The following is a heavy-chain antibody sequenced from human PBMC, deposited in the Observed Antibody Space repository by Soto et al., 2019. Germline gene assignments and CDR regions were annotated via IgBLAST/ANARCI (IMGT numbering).Heavy chain of an antibody. V-gene: IGHV2-5*02. Sequence: QITLNESGPTVVKPAETLTLTCTFSGFSLTTSGVGVGWIRQSPGKAPEWLALIYWDDDTRYSASLKSRLTITKDTSKTQVVLTVASVDPADTATYYCAHRILRTVFGLVTTTAIDFDFWGQGTPVVVSS. J-gene: IGHJ4*02. D-gene: IGHD3-3*01. CDR1: GFSLTTSGVG. CDR2: IYWDDDT. CDR3: AHRILRTVFGLVTTTAIDFDF.